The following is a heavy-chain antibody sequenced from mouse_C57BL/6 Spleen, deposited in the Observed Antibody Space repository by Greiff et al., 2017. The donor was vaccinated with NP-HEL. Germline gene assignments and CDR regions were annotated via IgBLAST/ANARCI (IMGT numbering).Heavy chain of an antibody. Sequence: QVQLQQSGAELVKPGASVKISCKASGYAFSSYWMNWVKQRPGKGLEWIGLIYPGDGDTNYNGKFKGKATLTADKSSSTAYMQLSSLTSEDSAVYFCARAIYYDYYGWYFDVWGTGTTVTVSS. CDR1: GYAFSSYW. CDR3: ARAIYYDYYGWYFDV. CDR2: IYPGDGDT. J-gene: IGHJ1*03. D-gene: IGHD2-4*01. V-gene: IGHV1-80*01.